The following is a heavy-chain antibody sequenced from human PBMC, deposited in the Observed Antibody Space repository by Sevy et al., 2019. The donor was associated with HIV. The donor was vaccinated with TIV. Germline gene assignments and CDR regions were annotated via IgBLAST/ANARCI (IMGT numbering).Heavy chain of an antibody. V-gene: IGHV1-2*02. CDR2: INPNSGGP. Sequence: ASVKVSCKASGYTFTGYYMHWVRQAPGQGLEWMGWINPNSGGPNYAQKFQGRVTMTRDTSISTAYMEPSRLRADDTAVYYCARDREDAFDIWGQGTMVTVSS. CDR1: GYTFTGYY. CDR3: ARDREDAFDI. J-gene: IGHJ3*02.